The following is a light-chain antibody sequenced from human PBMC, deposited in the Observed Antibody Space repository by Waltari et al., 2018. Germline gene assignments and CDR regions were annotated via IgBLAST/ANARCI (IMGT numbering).Light chain of an antibody. CDR1: QGVRNK. CDR3: QQYSNWPPGT. V-gene: IGKV3-15*01. Sequence: ETVMTQSPATLSVSPGESATLSCRASQGVRNKLAWYQLKPGQPPRLLIYDAATRATGIPARFSGSGSGTEFTLTISSLQSEDFAIYYCQQYSNWPPGTFGQGTKVEVK. CDR2: DAA. J-gene: IGKJ1*01.